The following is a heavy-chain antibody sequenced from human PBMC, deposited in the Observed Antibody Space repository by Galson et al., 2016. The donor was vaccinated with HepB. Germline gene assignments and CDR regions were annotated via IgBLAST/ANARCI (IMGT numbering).Heavy chain of an antibody. V-gene: IGHV4-4*02. J-gene: IGHJ6*02. CDR2: IYHSGTT. D-gene: IGHD3-3*01. CDR1: GDSISSSHW. CDR3: ARGGGLRFLEWSSSSGGMDV. Sequence: ETLSLTCAVYGDSISSSHWWTWVRQPPGKGLNWLGAIYHSGTTNYNPSPKSRVTISVDKNKNHFSLKLSSVTAADTAVYYCARGGGLRFLEWSSSSGGMDVWGQGTTVTVSS.